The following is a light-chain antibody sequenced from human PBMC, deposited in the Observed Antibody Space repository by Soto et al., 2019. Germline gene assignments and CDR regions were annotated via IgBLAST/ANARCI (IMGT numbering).Light chain of an antibody. CDR1: QSVSSY. J-gene: IGKJ5*01. V-gene: IGKV3-11*01. CDR3: QLRSHWPPIT. Sequence: EIVLTQSPDTLSLSPGERATLSCRASQSVSSYLAWYQQKPGQAPRLLIYDASNRATGIPARFSGSGSGTDFTLTISSLEPEDFAVYYCQLRSHWPPITFGQGTRLEIK. CDR2: DAS.